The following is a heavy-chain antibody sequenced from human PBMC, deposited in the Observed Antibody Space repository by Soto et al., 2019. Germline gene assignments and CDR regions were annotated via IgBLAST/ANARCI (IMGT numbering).Heavy chain of an antibody. CDR3: ARHAYYGDYVDY. Sequence: SETLSLTCTVSGGSISSYYWSWVRQPPGKGLEWIGYIYYSGSTNYNPSLKSRVTISVDTSKNQFSLKLSSVTAADTAVYYCARHAYYGDYVDYWGQGTLVTVSS. D-gene: IGHD4-17*01. V-gene: IGHV4-59*08. CDR2: IYYSGST. CDR1: GGSISSYY. J-gene: IGHJ4*02.